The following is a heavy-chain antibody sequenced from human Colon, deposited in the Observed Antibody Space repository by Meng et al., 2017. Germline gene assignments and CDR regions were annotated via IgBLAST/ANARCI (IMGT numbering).Heavy chain of an antibody. CDR1: GGSISSSSYY. D-gene: IGHD3-10*01. J-gene: IGHJ2*01. Sequence: QRRSQGLGPGIGQPSETLPLPFTVSGGSISSSSYYWGWIRQPPGKGLEWIGSIYYSGSTYYNPSLKSRVTISVDTSKNQFSLKLSSVTAADTAVYYCARDYYGSGSYYNDWYFDLWGRGTLVTVSS. CDR2: IYYSGST. V-gene: IGHV4-39*07. CDR3: ARDYYGSGSYYNDWYFDL.